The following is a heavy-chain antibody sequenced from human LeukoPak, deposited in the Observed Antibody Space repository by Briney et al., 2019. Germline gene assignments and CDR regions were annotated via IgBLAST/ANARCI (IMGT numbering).Heavy chain of an antibody. J-gene: IGHJ4*02. CDR2: IYTSGST. Sequence: SETLSLTCTVSGGSISSYYWSWIRQPAGKGLEWIGRIYTSGSTNYNPSLKSRVTISVDTSKNQFSLKLSSVTAADTAVYYCARHTVDILTGYPMYYFDYWGQGTLVTVSS. CDR3: ARHTVDILTGYPMYYFDY. CDR1: GGSISSYY. D-gene: IGHD3-9*01. V-gene: IGHV4-4*07.